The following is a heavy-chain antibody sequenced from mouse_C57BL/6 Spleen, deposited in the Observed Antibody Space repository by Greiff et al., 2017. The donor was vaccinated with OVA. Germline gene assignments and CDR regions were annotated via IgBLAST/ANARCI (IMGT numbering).Heavy chain of an antibody. CDR2: ISDGGSYT. J-gene: IGHJ1*03. V-gene: IGHV5-4*01. D-gene: IGHD1-1*01. Sequence: EVMLVESGGGLVKPGGSLKLSCAASGFTFSSYAMSWVRQTPEKRLEWVATISDGGSYTYYPDNVKGRFTISRDNAKNNLYLQMSHLKSEDTAMYYCARDYYGSSPEYFDVWGTGTTVTVAS. CDR1: GFTFSSYA. CDR3: ARDYYGSSPEYFDV.